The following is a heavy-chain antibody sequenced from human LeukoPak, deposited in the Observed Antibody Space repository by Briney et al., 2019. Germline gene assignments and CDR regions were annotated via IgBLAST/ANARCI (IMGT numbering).Heavy chain of an antibody. V-gene: IGHV3-23*01. D-gene: IGHD1-14*01. CDR1: GFMFSDYA. Sequence: GGSLRLSCVASGFMFSDYAMSWVRQAPGKGLEWVSSISSSGGTTFYADSVKGRFTISRDNSKNTLYLQMNSLRAEDTAVYYCARVHRARPEDFWGQGTTVTVSS. J-gene: IGHJ6*02. CDR2: ISSSGGTT. CDR3: ARVHRARPEDF.